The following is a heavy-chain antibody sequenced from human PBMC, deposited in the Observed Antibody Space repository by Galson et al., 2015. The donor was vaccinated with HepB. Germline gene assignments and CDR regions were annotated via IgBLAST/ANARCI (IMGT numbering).Heavy chain of an antibody. J-gene: IGHJ5*02. D-gene: IGHD1-26*01. V-gene: IGHV4-39*01. CDR3: ARLSGSFGGGWFDP. Sequence: TLSLTCSVSGGATTNSRYYWGWIRQPPGKGLEWVGIISYGGTTYYNPSLKSRVTVSVDTSKNQFSLRLSSVTAADTAVYYCARLSGSFGGGWFDPWGQGTLVTVSS. CDR2: ISYGGTT. CDR1: GGATTNSRYY.